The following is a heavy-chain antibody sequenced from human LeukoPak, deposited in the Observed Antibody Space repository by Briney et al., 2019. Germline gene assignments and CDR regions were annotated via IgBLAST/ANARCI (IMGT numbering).Heavy chain of an antibody. V-gene: IGHV4-59*01. CDR1: GGSISSYY. CDR2: IYYSGST. CDR3: ARDGATGELDY. J-gene: IGHJ4*02. Sequence: PSETLSLTCTVSGGSISSYYWSWIRQPPGKGLEWIGYIYYSGSTNYNPSLKSRVTISVDTSKNQFSLKLSSVTAADTAVYYCARDGATGELDYWGQGTLVTVSS. D-gene: IGHD1-26*01.